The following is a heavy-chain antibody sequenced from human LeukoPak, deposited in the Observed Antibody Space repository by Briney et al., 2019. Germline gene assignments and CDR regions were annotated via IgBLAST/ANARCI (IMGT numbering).Heavy chain of an antibody. CDR2: INHSGST. CDR1: GGSFSGYY. V-gene: IGHV4-34*01. Sequence: SETLSLTCAFYGGSFSGYYWSWIRQPPGKGLEWIGEINHSGSTNYNPSLKSRVTISVDTSKNQFSLKLSSVTAADTAVYYCARVGTMVRIDYWGQGTLVTVSS. D-gene: IGHD3-10*01. CDR3: ARVGTMVRIDY. J-gene: IGHJ4*02.